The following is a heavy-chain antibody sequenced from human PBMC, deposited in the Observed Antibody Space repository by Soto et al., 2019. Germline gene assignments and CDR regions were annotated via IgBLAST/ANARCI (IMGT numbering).Heavy chain of an antibody. CDR2: ISAGDDNT. CDR1: GFTFSSYG. D-gene: IGHD3-22*01. V-gene: IGHV3-23*01. CDR3: DTRNYYDASALWDH. Sequence: PGGSLRLSCVASGFTFSSYGMTWVRQAPGKGLEWVSTISAGDDNTQYADSVKGRFTISRDNSKKTLYLQMDSLRAEDTAIYYCDTRNYYDASALWDHWGQGTLVTVSS. J-gene: IGHJ4*02.